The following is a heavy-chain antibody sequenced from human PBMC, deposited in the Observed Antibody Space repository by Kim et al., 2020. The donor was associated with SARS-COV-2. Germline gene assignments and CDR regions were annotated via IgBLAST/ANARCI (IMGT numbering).Heavy chain of an antibody. Sequence: SVKVSCKASGGTLGRYSLNWVRQAPGQGLEWMGWIIPFLNKAIYAQKFQDRLTITADRTTNTAYMELSGLRSEDTAMYFCADTSWNEGLDVWGPGTLVSVSS. CDR1: GGTLGRYS. CDR2: IIPFLNKA. D-gene: IGHD1-1*01. CDR3: ADTSWNEGLDV. J-gene: IGHJ4*02. V-gene: IGHV1-69*10.